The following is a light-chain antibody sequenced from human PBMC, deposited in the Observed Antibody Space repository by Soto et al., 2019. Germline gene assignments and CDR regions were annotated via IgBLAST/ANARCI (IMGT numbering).Light chain of an antibody. CDR1: QTVSYF. Sequence: DFQMTQSPSSLSASVGDRITITCRASQTVSYFLNWYQHKPGKPPRLLIYAATSLEGGVPSRFSGSGSGTDFTLTISSLQPEDFATYYCPQSYITPFTFGPGTKVDIK. CDR2: AAT. V-gene: IGKV1-39*01. CDR3: PQSYITPFT. J-gene: IGKJ3*01.